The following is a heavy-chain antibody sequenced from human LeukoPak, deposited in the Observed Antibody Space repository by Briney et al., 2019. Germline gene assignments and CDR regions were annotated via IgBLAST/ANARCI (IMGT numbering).Heavy chain of an antibody. CDR1: GFTLSSYA. Sequence: PGGSLRLSCAASGFTLSSYAMSWVRQAPGKGLEWVSAISGSGGSTYYADSVKGRFTISRDNSKNTLYLQMNSLRAEDTAVYYCAKPPPYSSGWYLDYWGQGTLVTVSS. J-gene: IGHJ4*02. V-gene: IGHV3-23*01. CDR2: ISGSGGST. D-gene: IGHD6-19*01. CDR3: AKPPPYSSGWYLDY.